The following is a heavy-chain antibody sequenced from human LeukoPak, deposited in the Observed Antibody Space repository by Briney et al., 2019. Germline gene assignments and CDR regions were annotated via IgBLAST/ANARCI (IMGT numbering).Heavy chain of an antibody. CDR2: IYYSGST. Sequence: SETLSLTCTVSGGSISSYYWSWIRQPPGKGLEWIGYIYYSGSTNYNPSLKSRVTISVDTSKNQFSLKLSSVTAADTAVYYCARLYDSSGYYPSDAFDIWGQGTMVTVS. CDR3: ARLYDSSGYYPSDAFDI. D-gene: IGHD3-22*01. J-gene: IGHJ3*02. V-gene: IGHV4-59*08. CDR1: GGSISSYY.